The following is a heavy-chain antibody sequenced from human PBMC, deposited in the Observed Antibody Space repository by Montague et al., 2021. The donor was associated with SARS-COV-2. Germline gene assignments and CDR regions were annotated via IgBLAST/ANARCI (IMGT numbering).Heavy chain of an antibody. CDR3: ARLRDGVVPSPILGVGPYDSYYDMDV. CDR1: GTSFSGYY. V-gene: IGHV4-34*01. D-gene: IGHD3-10*01. Sequence: SETLSLTCAVHGTSFSGYYWNWIRQPPGKGLEWIGEINHGGSTKYSPSLKSRLTISADTSKNQFSLKLTSVAAADTAAYYCARLRDGVVPSPILGVGPYDSYYDMDVWGRGTTVTVSS. J-gene: IGHJ6*01. CDR2: INHGGST.